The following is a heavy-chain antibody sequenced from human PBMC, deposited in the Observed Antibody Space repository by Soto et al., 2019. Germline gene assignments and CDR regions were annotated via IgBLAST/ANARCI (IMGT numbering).Heavy chain of an antibody. V-gene: IGHV4-59*08. CDR1: GAPFGIYY. J-gene: IGHJ4*02. CDR2: IYYSGST. CDR3: ARHHDS. Sequence: QVQLQESGPGLVKPSETLPFTSPVPGAPFGIYYWTWFRQPPGKGLEWIGYIYYSGSTNYNPSLKSRVTISVDTSKNQFSLKLSSVTAADTAVYYCARHHDSWGQGTLVTVSS.